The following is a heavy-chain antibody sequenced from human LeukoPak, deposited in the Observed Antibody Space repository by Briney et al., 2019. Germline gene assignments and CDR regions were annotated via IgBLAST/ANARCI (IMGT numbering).Heavy chain of an antibody. D-gene: IGHD3-9*01. CDR2: ISGSGGST. CDR1: GFTFSTYA. V-gene: IGHV3-23*01. J-gene: IGHJ4*02. Sequence: PGGSLRLSCAASGFTFSTYAMSWVRQAPGKGLEWVSVISGSGGSTYYADSVKGRFTISRDNSKNTLYLQMNSLRAEDTAVYYCANRINYDILTGPIEGWGQGTLVTVSS. CDR3: ANRINYDILTGPIEG.